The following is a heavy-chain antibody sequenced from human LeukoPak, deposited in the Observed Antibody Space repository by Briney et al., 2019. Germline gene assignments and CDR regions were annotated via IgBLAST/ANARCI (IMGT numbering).Heavy chain of an antibody. D-gene: IGHD5-24*01. Sequence: SETLSLTCTVSGGSISSSSYYWGWIRQPPGKGLGWMVSIYYSGSTYYNPSLKSRVTISVDTSKNQFSLKLSSVTAADTAVYYCARTEMATIFWYFDLWGRGTLVTVSS. CDR2: IYYSGST. V-gene: IGHV4-39*01. CDR3: ARTEMATIFWYFDL. J-gene: IGHJ2*01. CDR1: GGSISSSSYY.